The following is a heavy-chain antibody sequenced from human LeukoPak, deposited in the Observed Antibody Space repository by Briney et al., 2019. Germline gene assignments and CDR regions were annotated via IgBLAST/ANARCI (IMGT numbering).Heavy chain of an antibody. CDR3: ARDNSVEDTAWWFDP. D-gene: IGHD4-23*01. J-gene: IGHJ5*02. V-gene: IGHV1-46*01. CDR1: GYTFTSYY. CDR2: INPSGGST. Sequence: ASVKVSCKASGYTFTSYYMHWVRQAPGQGLEWMGIINPSGGSTSYAQKFQGRVTMTRDMSTSTDYMELSSLRSEDTAVYYCARDNSVEDTAWWFDPWGQGILVTVSS.